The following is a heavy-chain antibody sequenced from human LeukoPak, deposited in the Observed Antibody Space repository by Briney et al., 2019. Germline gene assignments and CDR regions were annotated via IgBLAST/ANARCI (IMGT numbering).Heavy chain of an antibody. CDR3: ARDAGTTGEVKFDP. D-gene: IGHD4-17*01. V-gene: IGHV4-4*07. CDR2: IYSSGTI. CDR1: GGSLRSYY. Sequence: SETLSLTCTVSGGSLRSYYWSWIRQPAGKGLEGLGRIYSSGTITYNPSLKSRVTMSVDTSKNQFSRRLNSVTSAATAVYYCARDAGTTGEVKFDPWGQGSLVTVSS. J-gene: IGHJ5*02.